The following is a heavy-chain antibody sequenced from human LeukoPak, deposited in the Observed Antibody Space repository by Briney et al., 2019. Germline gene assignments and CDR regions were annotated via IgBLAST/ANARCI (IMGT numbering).Heavy chain of an antibody. CDR1: GFTFSSNW. CDR3: ARAGGSYYGIAFDI. V-gene: IGHV3-7*01. J-gene: IGHJ3*02. CDR2: IKEDGSEK. Sequence: GGSLRLSCAASGFTFSSNWMSWVRQAPGKGLEGVANIKEDGSEKYYVDSVKGRFTISRDNAKNSLYLQMNSLRAEDTAVYYCARAGGSYYGIAFDIWGQGTMVTVSS. D-gene: IGHD1-26*01.